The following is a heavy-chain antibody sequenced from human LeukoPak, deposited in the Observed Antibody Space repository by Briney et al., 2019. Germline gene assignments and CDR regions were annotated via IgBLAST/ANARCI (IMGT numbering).Heavy chain of an antibody. J-gene: IGHJ5*02. CDR1: GGSIHSYY. Sequence: ASESLSLTCTVSGGSIHSYYWSWIRQPPGKGLEWIGHMYYSGNNKYNPSLKSRVTMLAETSKNQISLRLNSVTAADTAVYYCARQSRFSWGFDPWGQGTLVTVSS. V-gene: IGHV4-59*08. CDR2: MYYSGNN. CDR3: ARQSRFSWGFDP. D-gene: IGHD1-26*01.